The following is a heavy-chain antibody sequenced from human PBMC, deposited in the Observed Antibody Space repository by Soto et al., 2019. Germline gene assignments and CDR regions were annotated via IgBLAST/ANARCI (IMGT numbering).Heavy chain of an antibody. J-gene: IGHJ4*02. Sequence: QVQLVQSGAEVKKPGSSVKVSCKASGGTFSSYTISWVRQAPGQGLEWMGRIIPILGIANYAQKFQGRVTITADKSTSTAYMELSSLRSEETAVYYGARGRGGYCSGGSCYSGGQFDYWGQGTLVTVSS. CDR3: ARGRGGYCSGGSCYSGGQFDY. V-gene: IGHV1-69*02. CDR1: GGTFSSYT. CDR2: IIPILGIA. D-gene: IGHD2-15*01.